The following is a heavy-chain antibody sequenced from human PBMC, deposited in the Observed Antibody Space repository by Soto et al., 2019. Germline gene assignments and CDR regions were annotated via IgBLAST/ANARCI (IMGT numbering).Heavy chain of an antibody. CDR3: ARPGYSNYGPGVDV. V-gene: IGHV3-74*01. Sequence: EVQLVESGGCLVQPGGSLSLSCAASGFTFSVYWMHWVRQAPGKGLVWVSRIDSDGSTTSYADSVKGRFTISRDNAKSTLYLQMNSLRAEDTAVYYCARPGYSNYGPGVDVGGQGNTVTVSS. CDR1: GFTFSVYW. CDR2: IDSDGSTT. D-gene: IGHD4-4*01. J-gene: IGHJ6*02.